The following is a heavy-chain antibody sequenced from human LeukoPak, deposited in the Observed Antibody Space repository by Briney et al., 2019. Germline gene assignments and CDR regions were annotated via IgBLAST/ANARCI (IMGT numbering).Heavy chain of an antibody. CDR3: ARVAYSSNWYFGY. D-gene: IGHD6-13*01. Sequence: GGSLRLSCAASGFTFSSYWMHWVRQAPGKGLLWVSRINTDGSSINYADSVKGRFTISRDNAKNTLYLQMNSLRAEDTAVYYCARVAYSSNWYFGYWGQGTPVTVSS. CDR2: INTDGSSI. J-gene: IGHJ4*02. CDR1: GFTFSSYW. V-gene: IGHV3-74*01.